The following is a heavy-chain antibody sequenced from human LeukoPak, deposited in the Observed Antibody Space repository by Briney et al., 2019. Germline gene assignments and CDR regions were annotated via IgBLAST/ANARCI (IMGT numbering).Heavy chain of an antibody. CDR2: FNSDGIST. CDR3: ARGRYYLDY. CDR1: GFTFSTYW. Sequence: PGGSLRLSCAASGFTFSTYWMHWVRHAPGKGLVWVSRFNSDGISTFYADYVKGRFTISRDNAKNTLYLQMNSLRAEDTAVYYCARGRYYLDYWGQGTLVTVSS. V-gene: IGHV3-74*01. J-gene: IGHJ4*02.